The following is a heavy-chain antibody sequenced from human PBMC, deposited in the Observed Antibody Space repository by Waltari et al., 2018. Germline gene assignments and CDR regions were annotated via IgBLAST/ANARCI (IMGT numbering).Heavy chain of an antibody. Sequence: QVQLVQSGAEGQKPGASVQVSCKASGYTLTRYAMHWVRTAPGQRLEWMGWINAGNGNTKYSQKFQGRGTITRDTSAITAYMELSSLRSEYTAVYYCAGVVGDYYFDYWGQGTLVTVSS. CDR1: GYTLTRYA. CDR3: AGVVGDYYFDY. V-gene: IGHV1-3*01. CDR2: INAGNGNT. J-gene: IGHJ4*02. D-gene: IGHD3-3*01.